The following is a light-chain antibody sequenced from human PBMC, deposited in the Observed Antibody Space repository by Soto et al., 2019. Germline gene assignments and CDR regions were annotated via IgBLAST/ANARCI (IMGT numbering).Light chain of an antibody. CDR3: QQYYSFPLT. J-gene: IGKJ4*01. CDR2: DAS. Sequence: DIQMTQSPSTLSASVGDKVTITCRASQSISTWLAWYQQKPGKAPKVLIYDASSLHSGVPSRFSGSGSGTEFTLTISSLRPDDFATYYCQQYYSFPLTFGGGTKV. CDR1: QSISTW. V-gene: IGKV1-5*01.